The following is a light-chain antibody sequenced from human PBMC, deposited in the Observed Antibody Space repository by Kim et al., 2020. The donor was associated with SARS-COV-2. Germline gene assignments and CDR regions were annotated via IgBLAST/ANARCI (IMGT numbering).Light chain of an antibody. V-gene: IGKV1-5*03. Sequence: DIQMTHSPSTLSASVGDRVTITCRASQSISGWLAWYQQKPGIAPKVLIYTASTLQSGVPSRFSGSGSGTEFTLTINSMQPDDFATYYCQQYRSYPYTFGQGTKLEIK. J-gene: IGKJ2*01. CDR2: TAS. CDR3: QQYRSYPYT. CDR1: QSISGW.